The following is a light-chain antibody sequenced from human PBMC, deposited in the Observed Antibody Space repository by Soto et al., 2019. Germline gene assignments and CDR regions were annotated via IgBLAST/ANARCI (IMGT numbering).Light chain of an antibody. V-gene: IGKV3-11*01. CDR2: DAS. CDR3: QQRSNWPPFT. Sequence: EIVLTQSPATLSLSPGEIATLSCRASQSVSSYLAWYQQKPGQAPRLLIYDASNRATGIPARLSGSGSGTDFTLTISSLEPEDFAVYYCQQRSNWPPFTFGKATRLEIK. J-gene: IGKJ5*01. CDR1: QSVSSY.